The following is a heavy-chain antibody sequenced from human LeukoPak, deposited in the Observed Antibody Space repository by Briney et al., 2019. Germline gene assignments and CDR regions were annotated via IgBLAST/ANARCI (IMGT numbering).Heavy chain of an antibody. CDR1: GFAFDDYA. V-gene: IGHV3-9*01. J-gene: IGHJ5*01. Sequence: VRSLRLSCAASGFAFDDYAMHWVRQAPVKGLEWGSGIRVNGHIDYADSVKGRLTISRYNAKNSLYLHINSPTAEATTLHYCAKRRRCLTTSCSPASDSSGHGTPVTAS. CDR2: IRVNGHI. D-gene: IGHD2-2*01. CDR3: AKRRRCLTTSCSPASDS.